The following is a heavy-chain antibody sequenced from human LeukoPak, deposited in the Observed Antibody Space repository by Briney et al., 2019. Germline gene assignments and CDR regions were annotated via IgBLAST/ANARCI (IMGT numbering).Heavy chain of an antibody. CDR1: GGTFSSYA. Sequence: SVKVSCKASGGTFSSYAISWVRQAPGQGLEWMGRIIPILGIANYAQKFQGRVTITADKSTSTAYMELSSLRSEDTAVYYCARDGETATSYFDYWGQGTLVTVSS. CDR3: ARDGETATSYFDY. CDR2: IIPILGIA. V-gene: IGHV1-69*04. D-gene: IGHD6-25*01. J-gene: IGHJ4*02.